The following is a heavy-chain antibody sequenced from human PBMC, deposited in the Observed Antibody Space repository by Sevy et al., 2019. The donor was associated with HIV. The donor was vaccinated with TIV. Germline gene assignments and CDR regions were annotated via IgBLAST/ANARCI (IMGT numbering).Heavy chain of an antibody. D-gene: IGHD3-22*01. Sequence: ASVKVSCKASGYTFTGYYMHWVRQAPGQGLEWMGRINPNSGGTNYAQTFQGRVTMTRDTSISTAYMELSRLRSDDTAVYYCARDRGYYDSSNDFDYWGQGTLVTVSS. CDR2: INPNSGGT. V-gene: IGHV1-2*06. CDR3: ARDRGYYDSSNDFDY. J-gene: IGHJ4*02. CDR1: GYTFTGYY.